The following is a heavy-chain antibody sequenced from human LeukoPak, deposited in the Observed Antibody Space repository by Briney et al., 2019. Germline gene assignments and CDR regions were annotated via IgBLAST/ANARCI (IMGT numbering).Heavy chain of an antibody. CDR2: ISSSSSYI. Sequence: SGGSLRLSCAASGFTFSSYSMNWARQAPGKGLEWVSSISSSSSYIYYADSVKGRFTISRDNAKNSLYLQMNSLRTEDTAVYYCARDPTTYGSGSYYYYFDYWGQGTLVTVSS. CDR3: ARDPTTYGSGSYYYYFDY. D-gene: IGHD3-10*01. CDR1: GFTFSSYS. V-gene: IGHV3-21*01. J-gene: IGHJ4*02.